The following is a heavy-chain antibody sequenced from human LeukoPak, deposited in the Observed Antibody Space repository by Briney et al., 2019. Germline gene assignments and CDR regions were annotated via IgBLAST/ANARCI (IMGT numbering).Heavy chain of an antibody. D-gene: IGHD6-6*01. J-gene: IGHJ6*02. CDR1: GYTLTGLS. V-gene: IGHV1-69*13. Sequence: GASVKVSCKVSGYTLTGLSMHWVRQAPGQGLEWMGGIIPIFGTANYAQKFQGRVTITADESTSTAYMELSSLRSEDTAVYYCASAIAARPNYYGMDVWGQGTTVTVSS. CDR3: ASAIAARPNYYGMDV. CDR2: IIPIFGTA.